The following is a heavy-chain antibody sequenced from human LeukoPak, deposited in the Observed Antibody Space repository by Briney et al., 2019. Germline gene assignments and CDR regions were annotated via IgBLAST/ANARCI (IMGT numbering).Heavy chain of an antibody. J-gene: IGHJ3*02. V-gene: IGHV3-53*01. CDR2: IYSGGST. CDR3: ARQRDYGVSFDI. CDR1: GFTVSSNY. D-gene: IGHD4-17*01. Sequence: GGSLRLSCAASGFTVSSNYMSWVRQAPGKGLEWVSIIYSGGSTYYADSVKGRFTISRDNSKNTLFLQMNSLRADDTAVYYCARQRDYGVSFDIWGQGTMVTVSS.